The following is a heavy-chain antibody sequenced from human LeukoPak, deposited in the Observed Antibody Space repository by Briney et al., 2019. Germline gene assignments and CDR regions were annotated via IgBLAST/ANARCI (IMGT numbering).Heavy chain of an antibody. J-gene: IGHJ4*02. V-gene: IGHV3-49*03. CDR2: IRSKAYGGTT. CDR1: VFTFVDYA. D-gene: IGHD6-13*01. CDR3: TRVQQLVPFDY. Sequence: GGSLILSCTASVFTFVDYAMTGFGQAPGRGRDGVGFIRSKAYGGTTEYAASVKGRFTISRDDSKSIAYLQMNSLKTEDTAVYYCTRVQQLVPFDYWGQGTLVTVSS.